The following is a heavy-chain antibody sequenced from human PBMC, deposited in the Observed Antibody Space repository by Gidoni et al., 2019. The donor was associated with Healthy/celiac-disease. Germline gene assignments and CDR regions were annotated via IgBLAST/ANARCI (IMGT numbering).Heavy chain of an antibody. Sequence: EVQLLESGGGLVQPGGSLRLSCAASGFTFSSYAKSWVRPAPGKGLAWVSAISGSVGSTYYADSVKGRFTISRDNSKNTLYLQMNSLRAEDTAVYYCAKDGHVNDYGDYKLRWPFDYWGQGTLVTVSS. D-gene: IGHD4-17*01. CDR2: ISGSVGST. V-gene: IGHV3-23*01. CDR1: GFTFSSYA. CDR3: AKDGHVNDYGDYKLRWPFDY. J-gene: IGHJ4*02.